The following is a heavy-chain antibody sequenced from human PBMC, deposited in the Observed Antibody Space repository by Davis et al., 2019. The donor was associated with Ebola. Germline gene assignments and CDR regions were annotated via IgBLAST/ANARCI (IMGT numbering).Heavy chain of an antibody. J-gene: IGHJ4*02. D-gene: IGHD6-13*01. CDR3: ATTPRDSSWYYFDY. Sequence: AASVKVSCKASGYTFTGCYMHWVRQAPGQGLEWMGWINPNSGGTNYAQKFQGWVTMTRDTSISTAYMELSRLRSDDTAVYYCATTPRDSSWYYFDYWSQGTLVTVSS. CDR1: GYTFTGCY. V-gene: IGHV1-2*04. CDR2: INPNSGGT.